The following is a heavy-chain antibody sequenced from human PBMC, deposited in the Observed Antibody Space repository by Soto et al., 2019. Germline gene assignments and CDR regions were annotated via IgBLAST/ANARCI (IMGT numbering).Heavy chain of an antibody. CDR2: ISSDGSNR. Sequence: PGGSLRLSCAASGFSFSSYGMHWVRQAPGKGLGWVAGISSDGSNRYYADSVKGRFTISRDISKNTLYLQMNSLRAEDTAVYYCAKGLAYYDSSGSDPLEYYYYAMDVWGQGTTVTVSS. D-gene: IGHD3-22*01. J-gene: IGHJ6*02. CDR3: AKGLAYYDSSGSDPLEYYYYAMDV. CDR1: GFSFSSYG. V-gene: IGHV3-30*18.